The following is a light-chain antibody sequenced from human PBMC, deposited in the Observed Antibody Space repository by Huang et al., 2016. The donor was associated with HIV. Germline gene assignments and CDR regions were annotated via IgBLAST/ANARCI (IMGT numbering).Light chain of an antibody. CDR2: LAS. Sequence: EIVMVQSPVSLSVTPGEAASITCRSSQSLLHSNGHNYLDWYRKKPGQSPQLLIYLASTRAAGVPDRVSGSGSGTDFTLKINRVEADDVGVYYCMQGLQSWTFGQGTKVEI. J-gene: IGKJ1*01. V-gene: IGKV2-28*01. CDR3: MQGLQSWT. CDR1: QSLLHSNGHNY.